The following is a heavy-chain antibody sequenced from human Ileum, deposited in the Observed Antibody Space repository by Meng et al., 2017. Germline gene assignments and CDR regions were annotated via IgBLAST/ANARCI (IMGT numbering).Heavy chain of an antibody. V-gene: IGHV3-15*01. J-gene: IGHJ5*02. CDR3: TTNRGIS. CDR2: IKSTTHGGIT. Sequence: QVMKSGGGVVMPGESLRLSCAASGLTLSNAWMTWVRQAPGKGLEWIGQIKSTTHGGITDYAAPVTGRFIISRDDSKNTLYLQMSSLKTEDTAVYYCTTNRGISWGQGTLVTVSS. CDR1: GLTLSNAW.